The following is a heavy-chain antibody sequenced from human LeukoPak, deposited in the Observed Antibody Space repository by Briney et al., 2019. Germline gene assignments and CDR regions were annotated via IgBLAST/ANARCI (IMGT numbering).Heavy chain of an antibody. CDR2: IYYSGST. V-gene: IGHV4-59*01. J-gene: IGHJ6*03. CDR1: GGSISSYY. Sequence: SETLSLTCTVSGGSISSYYWSWIRQPPGKGLEWIGYIYYSGSTNYNPSLKSRVTISVDTSKNQFSLKLSSVTAADTAVYYCARAGKWLVPTWYYYYMDVWGKGTTVTVSS. D-gene: IGHD6-19*01. CDR3: ARAGKWLVPTWYYYYMDV.